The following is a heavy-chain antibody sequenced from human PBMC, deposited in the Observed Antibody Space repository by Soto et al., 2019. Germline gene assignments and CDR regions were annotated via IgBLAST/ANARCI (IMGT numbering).Heavy chain of an antibody. CDR1: GFTFSLYS. Sequence: EVQLVESGGGLVQPGGSLRPSCAASGFTFSLYSMSWVRQAPGKGLEWVSYISRSSTGIHNAESVKGGFTISRDDATNSMHLQMNSLRDGDTAVYYCARAVTWGLDVWGQGTMVSISS. D-gene: IGHD3-10*01. V-gene: IGHV3-48*02. CDR2: ISRSSTGI. CDR3: ARAVTWGLDV. J-gene: IGHJ6*02.